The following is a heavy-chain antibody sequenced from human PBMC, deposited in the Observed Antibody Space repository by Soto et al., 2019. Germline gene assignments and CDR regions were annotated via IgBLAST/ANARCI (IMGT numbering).Heavy chain of an antibody. CDR2: IYHSGST. CDR1: GGSISSSNW. CDR3: ARDADCSGTSCPLDY. Sequence: SETLSLTCAVSGGSISSSNWWSWVRQPPGKGLEWIGEIYHSGSTNYNPSLKSRVTISVDKSKNQFSLKLSSVTAADTAVYYCARDADCSGTSCPLDYWGQGTLVTVSS. J-gene: IGHJ4*02. V-gene: IGHV4-4*02. D-gene: IGHD2-2*01.